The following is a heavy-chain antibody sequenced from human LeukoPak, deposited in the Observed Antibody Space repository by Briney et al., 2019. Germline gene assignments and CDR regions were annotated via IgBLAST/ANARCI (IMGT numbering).Heavy chain of an antibody. Sequence: PGGSLRLSCAASGFTFSSYGMHWVRQAPGKGLEWVAFIRYDGSNKYYADSVKGRFTISRDNSKNTLYLQMNSLRAEDTAVYYCAKDVYCSGGSCYYFLGYWGQGTLVTVSS. CDR1: GFTFSSYG. J-gene: IGHJ4*02. D-gene: IGHD2-15*01. CDR2: IRYDGSNK. CDR3: AKDVYCSGGSCYYFLGY. V-gene: IGHV3-30*02.